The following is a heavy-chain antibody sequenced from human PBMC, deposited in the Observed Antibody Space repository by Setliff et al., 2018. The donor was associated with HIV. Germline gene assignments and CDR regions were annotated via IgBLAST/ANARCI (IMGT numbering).Heavy chain of an antibody. CDR3: ARGSSGWGMDFYYYYMDV. V-gene: IGHV3-49*03. CDR2: IRSKAFGGTT. D-gene: IGHD6-19*01. J-gene: IGHJ6*03. CDR1: GFSFANYV. Sequence: GGSLRLSCTTSGFSFANYVMSWLRQAPGKGLEWVGVIRSKAFGGTTDYAASVKGRFTISRDDSKSVAYLQMNSLKTEDTAVYYCARGSSGWGMDFYYYYMDVWGKGTTVTVSS.